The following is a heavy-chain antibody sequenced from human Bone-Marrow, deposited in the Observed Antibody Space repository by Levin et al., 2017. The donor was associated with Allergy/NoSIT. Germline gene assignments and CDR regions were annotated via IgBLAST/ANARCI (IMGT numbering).Heavy chain of an antibody. CDR1: GFTFSDYY. J-gene: IGHJ2*01. D-gene: IGHD3-16*02. CDR2: ISASGTTN. V-gene: IGHV3-11*01. CDR3: VRGKGVLVIQVEDSFFRL. Sequence: AGGSLRLSCAASGFTFSDYYMGWIRQTPGKGLEWVAEISASGTTNNYADSVKGRFTISRDNAKNSLFLHMSSLRPEDAAIYYCVRGKGVLVIQVEDSFFRLWGRGALVTGSS.